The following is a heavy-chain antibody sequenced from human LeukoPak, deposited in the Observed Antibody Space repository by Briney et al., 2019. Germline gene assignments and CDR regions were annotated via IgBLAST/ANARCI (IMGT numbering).Heavy chain of an antibody. V-gene: IGHV4-61*02. CDR2: IYTSGST. D-gene: IGHD6-6*01. CDR3: ASSSPLEYYYYGMDV. Sequence: SQTLSLTCTVSGGSISSGSYYWSWIRQPAGKGLEWIGRIYTSGSTNYNPSLKSRVTISVDTSKYQFSLKLSSVTAADTAVYYCASSSPLEYYYYGMDVWGQGTTVTVSS. CDR1: GGSISSGSYY. J-gene: IGHJ6*02.